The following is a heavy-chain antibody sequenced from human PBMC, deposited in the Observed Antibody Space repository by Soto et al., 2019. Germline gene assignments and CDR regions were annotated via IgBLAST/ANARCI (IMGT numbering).Heavy chain of an antibody. J-gene: IGHJ4*02. CDR2: IYYSGST. CDR3: ARLEDGDPGWYFDY. CDR1: GGSISSSSYY. V-gene: IGHV4-39*01. Sequence: QLQLQESGPGLVKPSETLSLTCTVSGGSISSSSYYWGWIRQPPGKGLEWIGSIYYSGSTYYNPSLKSRVTISVDTSKNQFSLKLSSVTAADTAVYYCARLEDGDPGWYFDYWGQGTLVTVSS. D-gene: IGHD4-17*01.